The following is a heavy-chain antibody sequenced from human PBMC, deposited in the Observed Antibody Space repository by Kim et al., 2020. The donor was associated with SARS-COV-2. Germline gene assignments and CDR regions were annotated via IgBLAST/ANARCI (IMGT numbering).Heavy chain of an antibody. CDR3: ARNPVTTALYFDY. Sequence: GGSLRLSCAASGFTFSDYYMDWVRQAPGNGLEWVGRIRNKANSYTTEYAASVKGRFTISRDESKNSLYLQMNSLKTEDTAVYYCARNPVTTALYFDYWGQGTLVTVSS. V-gene: IGHV3-72*01. CDR2: IRNKANSYTT. D-gene: IGHD4-17*01. J-gene: IGHJ4*02. CDR1: GFTFSDYY.